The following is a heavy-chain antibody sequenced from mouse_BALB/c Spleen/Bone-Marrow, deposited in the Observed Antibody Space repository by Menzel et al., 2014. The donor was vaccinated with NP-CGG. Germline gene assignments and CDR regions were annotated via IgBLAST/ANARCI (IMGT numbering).Heavy chain of an antibody. D-gene: IGHD1-2*01. V-gene: IGHV1-69*01. Sequence: QVQLQQSGAELVMPGASVKMSCKASGYTFTDYWMHWVKQRPGQGLEWIGAIDTSDSYTSYNQKFKGKATLTVGESSSTAYMQLRSLTSEDSAVYYCARSAGYWYFDVWGAGTTVTVSS. CDR2: IDTSDSYT. CDR3: ARSAGYWYFDV. J-gene: IGHJ1*01. CDR1: GYTFTDYW.